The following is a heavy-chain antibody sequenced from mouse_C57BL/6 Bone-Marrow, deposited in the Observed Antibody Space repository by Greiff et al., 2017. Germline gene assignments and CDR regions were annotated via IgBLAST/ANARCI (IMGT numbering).Heavy chain of an antibody. CDR1: GYTFTDYY. D-gene: IGHD1-1*01. V-gene: IGHV1-19*01. CDR3: ARWGLFITTVVADY. CDR2: INPYNGGT. J-gene: IGHJ2*01. Sequence: EVKLMESGPVLVKPGASVKMSCKASGYTFTDYYMNWVKQSHGKSLEWIGVINPYNGGTSYNQKFKGKATLTVDKTSSTAYMELNSLTSEDSAVYYCARWGLFITTVVADYWGQGTTLTVSS.